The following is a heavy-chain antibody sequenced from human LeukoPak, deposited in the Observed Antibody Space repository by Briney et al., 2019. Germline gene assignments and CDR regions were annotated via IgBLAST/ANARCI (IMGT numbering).Heavy chain of an antibody. Sequence: GGSLRLSCAACGFTLSFFYMSCLRQAPGKGLEWVSYISSSSSYTNYADSVKGRFTISRDNAKISLYLQMNSLTAEDTAVSDCAREPQAYSGGWEFDYWGQGTLVTVSS. CDR3: AREPQAYSGGWEFDY. D-gene: IGHD6-19*01. V-gene: IGHV3-11*05. J-gene: IGHJ4*02. CDR2: ISSSSSYT. CDR1: GFTLSFFY.